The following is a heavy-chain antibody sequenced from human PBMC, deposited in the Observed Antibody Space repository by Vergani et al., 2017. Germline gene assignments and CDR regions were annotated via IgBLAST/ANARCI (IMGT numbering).Heavy chain of an antibody. CDR2: IIPILGIA. D-gene: IGHD2-15*01. CDR3: ATGDQVVAATRFDY. V-gene: IGHV1-69*02. Sequence: QVQLVQSGAEVKKPGSSVKVSCKASGGTFSSYTISWVRQAPGQGLEWMGRIIPILGIANYAQKFQGRVTITADKSTSTAYMELSSLRSEDTAVSYCATGDQVVAATRFDYWGQGTLVTVSS. J-gene: IGHJ4*02. CDR1: GGTFSSYT.